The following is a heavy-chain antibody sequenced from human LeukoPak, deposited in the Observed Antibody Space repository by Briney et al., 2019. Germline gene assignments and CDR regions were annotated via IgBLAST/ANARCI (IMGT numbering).Heavy chain of an antibody. J-gene: IGHJ4*02. D-gene: IGHD3-10*01. Sequence: ASVKVSCKVSGYTLTELSMHWVRQAPGKGLEWMGGFDPEDGETIYAQKFQGRVTMTEDTSTDTAYMELSSLRSEDTAVYYCATWYYGSGRHPSFDYWGQGTLVTVSS. CDR1: GYTLTELS. V-gene: IGHV1-24*01. CDR2: FDPEDGET. CDR3: ATWYYGSGRHPSFDY.